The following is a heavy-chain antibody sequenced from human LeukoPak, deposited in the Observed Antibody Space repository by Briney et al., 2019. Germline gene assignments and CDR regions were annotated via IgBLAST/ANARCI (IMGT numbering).Heavy chain of an antibody. D-gene: IGHD3-3*01. CDR2: ISGSSSGSTSIT. J-gene: IGHJ4*02. V-gene: IGHV3-48*04. CDR3: ARDFWSGYYTED. Sequence: PGGSLRLSCEFSGIIFSTYAMNWVRQAPGKGLEWISYISGSSSGSTSITQYADSVKGRFTISRDNAKNSLHLQMDSLSAEDTAVYYCARDFWSGYYTEDWGQGALVTVSS. CDR1: GIIFSTYA.